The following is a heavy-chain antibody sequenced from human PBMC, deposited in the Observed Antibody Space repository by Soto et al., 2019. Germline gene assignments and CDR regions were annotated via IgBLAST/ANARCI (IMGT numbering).Heavy chain of an antibody. J-gene: IGHJ3*02. D-gene: IGHD6-19*01. CDR2: IIPILGIA. CDR3: TSSQWLVTPGSRFDI. Sequence: QVQLVQSGAEVKKPGSSVKVSCKASGGTFSSYPISWVRQAPGQGLEWMGRIIPILGIANYAQKFQGRVTITADKSTSTAYMELSSLRTEDTAVYYCTSSQWLVTPGSRFDIWGQGTMVTVSS. V-gene: IGHV1-69*02. CDR1: GGTFSSYP.